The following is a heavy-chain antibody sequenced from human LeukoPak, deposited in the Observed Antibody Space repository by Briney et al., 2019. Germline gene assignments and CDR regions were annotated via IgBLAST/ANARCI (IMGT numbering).Heavy chain of an antibody. J-gene: IGHJ4*02. CDR1: GGSISGTSHY. Sequence: SETLSLTCTVSGGSISGTSHYWGWVRQSRGKGLDWIGSIYYSGSTYYNPSLKSRVTISVDTSKNQFSLKLSSVTAADTAVYYCARDRDIVVVPAAIWGYWGQGTLVTVSS. CDR2: IYYSGST. V-gene: IGHV4-39*07. CDR3: ARDRDIVVVPAAIWGY. D-gene: IGHD2-2*02.